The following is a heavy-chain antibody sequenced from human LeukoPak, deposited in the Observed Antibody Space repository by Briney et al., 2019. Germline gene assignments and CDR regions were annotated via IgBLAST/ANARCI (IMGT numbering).Heavy chain of an antibody. D-gene: IGHD5-12*01. CDR3: ATLFVEMATITIDY. V-gene: IGHV3-74*01. Sequence: PGGSLRLSCAASGFTFSSYWMHWVRQAPGKGLVWVSRINSDGSSTSYADSVKGRFTISRDNAKNTLYLQMSSLRAEDTAVYYCATLFVEMATITIDYWGQGTLVTVSS. J-gene: IGHJ4*02. CDR2: INSDGSST. CDR1: GFTFSSYW.